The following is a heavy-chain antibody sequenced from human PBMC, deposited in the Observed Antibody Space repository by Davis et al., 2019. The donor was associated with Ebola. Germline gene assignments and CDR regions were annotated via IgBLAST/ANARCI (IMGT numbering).Heavy chain of an antibody. CDR2: ISSSSSYI. V-gene: IGHV3-21*01. J-gene: IGHJ4*02. Sequence: GGSLRLSCAASGFTFSSYSMNWVRQAPGKGLEWVSSISSSSSYIYYADSVKGRFTISRDNAKNSLYLQMNSLRAEDTAVYYCASARGYTYAYDYWGQGTLVTVSS. D-gene: IGHD5-18*01. CDR3: ASARGYTYAYDY. CDR1: GFTFSSYS.